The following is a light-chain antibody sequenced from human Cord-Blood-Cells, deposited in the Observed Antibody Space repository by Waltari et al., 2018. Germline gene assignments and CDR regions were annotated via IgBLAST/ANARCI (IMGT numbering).Light chain of an antibody. V-gene: IGLV6-57*03. J-gene: IGLJ3*02. CDR3: QSYDSSNLV. Sequence: NFMLTQPHSVSESPGKTVTISCTRSSGSIASNYVQWYQQRPDSAPTTVIYEDNQRPAGVPDRFSGSIDSSSNSASLTISGLKTEDEADYYWQSYDSSNLVFGGGTKLTVL. CDR2: EDN. CDR1: SGSIASNY.